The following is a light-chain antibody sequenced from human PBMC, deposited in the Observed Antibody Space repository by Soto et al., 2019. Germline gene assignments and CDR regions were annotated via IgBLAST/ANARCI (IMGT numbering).Light chain of an antibody. V-gene: IGKV1-13*02. CDR1: QDIRGA. CDR2: DVS. CDR3: QQFNTYPIT. Sequence: AIQLTQSPSSLSASVGDRVTITCRASQDIRGALAWYQQKPGKPPKLLIFDVSSLQSGVPSRFSGSVSGTDVTLTISSLQPEDFATYYCQQFNTYPITFGQGTRLEIK. J-gene: IGKJ5*01.